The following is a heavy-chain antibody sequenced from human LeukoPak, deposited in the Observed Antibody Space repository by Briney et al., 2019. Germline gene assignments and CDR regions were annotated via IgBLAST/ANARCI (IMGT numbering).Heavy chain of an antibody. V-gene: IGHV3-74*01. CDR3: AFRSVAGRGVDN. CDR2: IENDGRSS. CDR1: GIPFSNFW. D-gene: IGHD6-19*01. J-gene: IGHJ4*02. Sequence: GGSLRLPCAASGIPFSNFWMHWVRQAPGKGLEWVSRIENDGRSSTYAASVKGRFTISRDNAKNMLYLQMNDLRVEDTAFYYCAFRSVAGRGVDNWGQGTLVTVSS.